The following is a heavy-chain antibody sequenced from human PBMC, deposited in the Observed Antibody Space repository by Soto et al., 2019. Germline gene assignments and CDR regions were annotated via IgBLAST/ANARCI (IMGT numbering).Heavy chain of an antibody. CDR1: GLTVRGKKY. D-gene: IGHD1-1*01. Sequence: DVQLVASGGGLIQPGGSLRLSCAALGLTVRGKKYITWVRQAPGKGLEWVSALYDVDGTYYADSAKGRFTISRDNSNNIIYLQMNCLGPDYTAVYYCASWLEREPGYDIWGLGTMVTVSS. CDR3: ASWLEREPGYDI. CDR2: LYDVDGT. J-gene: IGHJ3*02. V-gene: IGHV3-53*01.